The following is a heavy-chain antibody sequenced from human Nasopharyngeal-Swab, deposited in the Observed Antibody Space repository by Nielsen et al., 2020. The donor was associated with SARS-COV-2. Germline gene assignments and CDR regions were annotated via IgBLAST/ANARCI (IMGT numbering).Heavy chain of an antibody. D-gene: IGHD1-20*01. V-gene: IGHV5-10-1*01. CDR3: ARRRYNWNLDSDYYGMDV. Sequence: WIRQPPGKGLEWMGRIDPSDSYTNYSPSFQGHATISADKSISTAYLQWSSLKASDTAMYYCARRRYNWNLDSDYYGMDVWGQGTTVTVSS. CDR2: IDPSDSYT. J-gene: IGHJ6*02.